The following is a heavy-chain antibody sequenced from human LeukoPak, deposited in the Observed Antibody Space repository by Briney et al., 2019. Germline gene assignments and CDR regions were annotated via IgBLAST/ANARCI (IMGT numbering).Heavy chain of an antibody. CDR3: ARHRSGWLQSSFDY. CDR1: GGSFSGYY. V-gene: IGHV4-39*01. CDR2: IYYSGSS. J-gene: IGHJ4*02. Sequence: SSETLSLTCAVYGGSFSGYYWGWIRQPPGKGLEWIGSIYYSGSSFDNPALKSRVTISVDTSKNQFSLKLSSVTAADTAVYYCARHRSGWLQSSFDYWGQGTLVTVSS. D-gene: IGHD5-24*01.